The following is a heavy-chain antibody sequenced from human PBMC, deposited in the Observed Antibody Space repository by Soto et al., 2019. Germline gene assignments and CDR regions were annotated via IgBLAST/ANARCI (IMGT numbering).Heavy chain of an antibody. CDR3: ARDFYPLAYYFDP. CDR1: GYTFINHG. Sequence: QVQLGQSEAEVKKPGASGKVSCEASGYTFINHGISWVRKAPGQGLEWMGWGSGSNGNTKYAQKFQCRLTMTTETATSTAHMEMRNLRSDETAVYFCARDFYPLAYYFDPWGQGTLVTVSS. V-gene: IGHV1-18*04. CDR2: GSGSNGNT. J-gene: IGHJ4*02.